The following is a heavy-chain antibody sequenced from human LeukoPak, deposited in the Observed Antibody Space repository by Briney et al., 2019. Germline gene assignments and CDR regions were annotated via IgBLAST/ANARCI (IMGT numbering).Heavy chain of an antibody. D-gene: IGHD1-26*01. CDR3: ARVARRLLGATPFDY. J-gene: IGHJ4*02. CDR2: ISAYNGNT. V-gene: IGHV1-18*01. Sequence: ASVKVSCKASGYTFTSYGISLVRQAPGQGLEWMGWISAYNGNTNYAQKLQGRVTMTTDTSTSTAYMELRSLRSDDTAVYYCARVARRLLGATPFDYWGQGPLVTVSS. CDR1: GYTFTSYG.